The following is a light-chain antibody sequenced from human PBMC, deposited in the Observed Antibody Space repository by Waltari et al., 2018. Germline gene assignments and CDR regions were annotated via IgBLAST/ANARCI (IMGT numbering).Light chain of an antibody. J-gene: IGLJ2*01. V-gene: IGLV2-14*01. Sequence: QSALTQPASVSGSPGQSITISCTGTSSDIGGYNFVSWYQQHPGKAPKRMIYAVSNRPSGVSNRFSGSKSGNMASLTISGLQAEDEAAYYCSSYATSSSVVFGGGTNLTVL. CDR1: SSDIGGYNF. CDR3: SSYATSSSVV. CDR2: AVS.